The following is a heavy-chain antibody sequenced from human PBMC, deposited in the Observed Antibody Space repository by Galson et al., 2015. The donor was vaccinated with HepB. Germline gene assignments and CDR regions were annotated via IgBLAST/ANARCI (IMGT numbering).Heavy chain of an antibody. V-gene: IGHV1-3*04. CDR1: GYTFTTYA. CDR2: INTGNGNT. J-gene: IGHJ6*02. CDR3: ARDYYYDSSGYYYYYGMDV. Sequence: SVKVSCKDSGYTFTTYAMHWVRQAPGQRLEWMGWINTGNGNTKYSQKFQGRVTISRDTSANTAYMELSSLRSEDTAVYYCARDYYYDSSGYYYYYGMDVWGQGTTVTVSS. D-gene: IGHD3-22*01.